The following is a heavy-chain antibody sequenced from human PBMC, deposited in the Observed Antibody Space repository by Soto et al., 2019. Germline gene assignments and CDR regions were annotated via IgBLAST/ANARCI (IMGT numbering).Heavy chain of an antibody. J-gene: IGHJ6*02. CDR1: GYTFTNYY. V-gene: IGHV1-46*01. CDR3: ARRYGDSMDV. Sequence: QVQLVQSGTEVKKPGASVKVSCKASGYTFTNYYMHWVRQAPGQGLEWMGVINPSGGSTNYAQKFQVRVTMTRDTSTSTVYMVLSSLRSEDTAVYYCARRYGDSMDVWGQGTTVTVSS. CDR2: INPSGGST. D-gene: IGHD4-17*01.